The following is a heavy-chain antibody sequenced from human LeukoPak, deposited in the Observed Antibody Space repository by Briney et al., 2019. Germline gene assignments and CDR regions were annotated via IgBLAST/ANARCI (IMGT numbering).Heavy chain of an antibody. Sequence: AETLSLTCTFSGGSIRSHYWSWIRQPPGKGLEGSGDIDYSGSTNYNPSLKSRVTISVETSKKQFSLKLSSVTAADTAVYYCARAVGSCSVRGCYYYYMAVWGKGTTVTVSS. CDR1: GGSIRSHY. J-gene: IGHJ6*03. V-gene: IGHV4-59*11. D-gene: IGHD2-15*01. CDR2: IDYSGST. CDR3: ARAVGSCSVRGCYYYYMAV.